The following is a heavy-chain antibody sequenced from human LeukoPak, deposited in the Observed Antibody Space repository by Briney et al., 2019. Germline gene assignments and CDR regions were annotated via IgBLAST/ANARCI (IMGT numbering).Heavy chain of an antibody. D-gene: IGHD2-2*01. J-gene: IGHJ4*02. V-gene: IGHV1-2*02. CDR2: INPKSGGT. CDR3: ARYPAGEGYFDY. Sequence: ASVKVSCKASGYTFTGYYMHWVRQAPGQGVEWVGWINPKSGGTNYAQKFQGRVTMTRDTSISTAYMGLSRLRSDDTAVYYCARYPAGEGYFDYWGQGTLVTVSS. CDR1: GYTFTGYY.